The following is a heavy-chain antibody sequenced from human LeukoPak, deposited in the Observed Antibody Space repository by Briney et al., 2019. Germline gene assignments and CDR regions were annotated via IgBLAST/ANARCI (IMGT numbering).Heavy chain of an antibody. V-gene: IGHV3-7*03. CDR2: IKQDGSEK. CDR3: AKGPYYDFWNYYMDV. J-gene: IGHJ6*03. CDR1: GFTFSSYW. Sequence: GGSLRLSCAASGFTFSSYWMSWVRQAPGKGLEWVANIKQDGSEKYYVDSVKGRFTISRDNSKNTLYLQMNSLRAGDTAVYYCAKGPYYDFWNYYMDVWGKGTTVTVSS. D-gene: IGHD3-3*01.